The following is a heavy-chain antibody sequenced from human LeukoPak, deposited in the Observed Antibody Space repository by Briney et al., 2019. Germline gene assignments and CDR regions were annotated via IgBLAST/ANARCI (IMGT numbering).Heavy chain of an antibody. V-gene: IGHV1-18*01. CDR1: GYTFTSYG. D-gene: IGHD1-26*01. Sequence: GASVTVSCKASGYTFTSYGISWVRQAPGQGREWMGWISAYNGNTNYAQKLQGRVTMTTDTSTSTAYMELRSLRSDDTAVYYCARDRWELPFDYWGQGTLVTVSS. CDR2: ISAYNGNT. J-gene: IGHJ4*02. CDR3: ARDRWELPFDY.